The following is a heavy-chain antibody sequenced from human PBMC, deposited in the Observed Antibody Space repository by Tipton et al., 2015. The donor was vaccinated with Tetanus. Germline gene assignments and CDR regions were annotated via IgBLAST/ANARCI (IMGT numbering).Heavy chain of an antibody. J-gene: IGHJ4*02. CDR3: ARLTYTRYFDL. V-gene: IGHV4-39*01. CDR2: IQHSGST. CDR1: GGSISSGNYY. Sequence: TLSLTCSVSGGSISSGNYYWGWVRQSPGKGLEWIGTIQHSGSTYYKPSLKSRVTFSVDTSKHQFSLILSSVTAADTAVYYCARLTYTRYFDLWGQGTLVTVSS. D-gene: IGHD4-11*01.